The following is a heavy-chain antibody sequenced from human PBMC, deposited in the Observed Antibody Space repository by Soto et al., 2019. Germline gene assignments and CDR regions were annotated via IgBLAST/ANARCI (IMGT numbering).Heavy chain of an antibody. CDR1: GGALNTYY. V-gene: IGHV4-59*01. CDR2: ISYSGST. J-gene: IGHJ6*02. D-gene: IGHD2-2*01. Sequence: SETLSLTCTVSGGALNTYYWSWVRQPPGKGLEWIGYISYSGSTSYNPSLKNRLTISLHASRNQFSLNLRSVTAADTAIYYCARGTRATQYYYYFYGMDIWGQGTTVTVSS. CDR3: ARGTRATQYYYYFYGMDI.